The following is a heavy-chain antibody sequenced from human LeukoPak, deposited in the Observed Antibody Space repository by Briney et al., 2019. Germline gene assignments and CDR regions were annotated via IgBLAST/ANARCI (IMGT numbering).Heavy chain of an antibody. V-gene: IGHV3-21*01. J-gene: IGHJ4*02. CDR3: ARERSAMVTGFDY. Sequence: GGSLRLSCAASGFTFSSYSMNWVRQAPGKGLEWVSSISSSSSYIYYADSAKGRFTISRDNAKNSLYLQMNSLRAEDTAVYYCARERSAMVTGFDYWGQGTLVTVSS. D-gene: IGHD5-18*01. CDR2: ISSSSSYI. CDR1: GFTFSSYS.